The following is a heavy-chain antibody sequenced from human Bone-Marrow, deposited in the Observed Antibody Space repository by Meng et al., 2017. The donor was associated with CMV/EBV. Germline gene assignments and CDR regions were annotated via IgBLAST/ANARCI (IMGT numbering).Heavy chain of an antibody. J-gene: IGHJ2*01. CDR2: ISSNGGST. CDR3: ARELANWGSRYFDL. CDR1: GFTFSSYG. D-gene: IGHD7-27*01. Sequence: GESLKISCAASGFTFSSYGMHWVRQPPGKGLEYVSAISSNGGSTYYADSVKGRFTISRDNSKNTLYLQMDSLRAEDMAVYYCARELANWGSRYFDLWGRGTLVTVSS. V-gene: IGHV3-64*02.